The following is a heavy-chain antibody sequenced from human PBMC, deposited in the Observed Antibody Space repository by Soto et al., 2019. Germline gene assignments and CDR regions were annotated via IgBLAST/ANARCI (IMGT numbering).Heavy chain of an antibody. Sequence: GGSLRLSCAASGFTFSIYAMSWVRHAPGKGLEWVSAISGGGGSTYYADSVKGRFTISRDNSKNTLYLQMNSLRAEDTAVYYCAKDYYYYVKVAFDIWGQGTMVTVSS. CDR2: ISGGGGST. V-gene: IGHV3-23*01. CDR1: GFTFSIYA. D-gene: IGHD3-10*02. CDR3: AKDYYYYVKVAFDI. J-gene: IGHJ3*02.